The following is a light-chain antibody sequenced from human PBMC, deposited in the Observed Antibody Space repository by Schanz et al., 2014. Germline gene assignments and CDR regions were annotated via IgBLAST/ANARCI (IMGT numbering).Light chain of an antibody. CDR3: CSYSRGKLYV. CDR2: DVS. J-gene: IGLJ1*01. CDR1: SSDVGGYNY. V-gene: IGLV2-14*03. Sequence: QSALTQPASVSGSPGQSITISCTGTSSDVGGYNYVSWYQHHPGKAPKLIISDVSDRPSGVSNRFSGSKSDNTASLTISGLQAEDEADYFCCSYSRGKLYVFGTGTKLTVL.